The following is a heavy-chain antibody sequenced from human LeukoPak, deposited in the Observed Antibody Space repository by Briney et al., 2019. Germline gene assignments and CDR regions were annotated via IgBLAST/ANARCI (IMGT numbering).Heavy chain of an antibody. CDR2: IIPLLGLA. CDR3: ARDTPEAPNYYGSGSYYTSSYYGMDV. Sequence: SVKVSCKASGGTFSSYAISWVRQAPGQGLEWRGGIIPLLGLANYAQKFQGRVTITADKSTSTAYMELSSLRSEDTAVYYCARDTPEAPNYYGSGSYYTSSYYGMDVWGQGTTVTVSS. V-gene: IGHV1-69*10. D-gene: IGHD3-10*01. CDR1: GGTFSSYA. J-gene: IGHJ6*02.